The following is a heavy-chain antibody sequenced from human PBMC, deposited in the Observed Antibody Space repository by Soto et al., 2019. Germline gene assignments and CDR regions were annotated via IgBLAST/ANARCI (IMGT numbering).Heavy chain of an antibody. CDR1: GYTFTSYG. CDR2: ISAYNGNT. V-gene: IGHV1-18*01. D-gene: IGHD2-15*01. Sequence: ASVKVSCKASGYTFTSYGISWVRQAPGQGLEWMGWISAYNGNTNYAQKLQGRVTMTTDTSTSTAYMELRSLRSDDTAVYYCARLTIKSDIVVYGFDYWGQGTLVTVSS. J-gene: IGHJ4*02. CDR3: ARLTIKSDIVVYGFDY.